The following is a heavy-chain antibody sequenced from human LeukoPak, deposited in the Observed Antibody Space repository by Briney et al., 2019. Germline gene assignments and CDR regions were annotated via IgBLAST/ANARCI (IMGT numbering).Heavy chain of an antibody. J-gene: IGHJ4*02. CDR2: IIPIFGTA. V-gene: IGHV1-69*05. D-gene: IGHD3-3*01. CDR3: AGAGDWRFLEWLAEFDY. Sequence: AASVKVSCKASGGTFSSYAISWVRQAPGQGPEWMGGIIPIFGTANYAQKFQGRVTITTDESTSTAYMELSSLRSEDTAVYYCAGAGDWRFLEWLAEFDYWGQGTLVTVSS. CDR1: GGTFSSYA.